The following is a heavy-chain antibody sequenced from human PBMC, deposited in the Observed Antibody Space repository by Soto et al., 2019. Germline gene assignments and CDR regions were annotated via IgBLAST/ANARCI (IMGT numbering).Heavy chain of an antibody. CDR2: IYSGGST. D-gene: IGHD2-2*01. J-gene: IGHJ5*02. V-gene: IGHV3-66*04. CDR3: ARQRSFCSSTSCNWFDP. Sequence: PGGSLRLSCAASRFTVSSNYMSWVRQAPGKGLEWVSVIYSGGSTYYADSVKGRFTISRDNSKNTLYLQMNSLRAEDTAVYYCARQRSFCSSTSCNWFDPWGQGT. CDR1: RFTVSSNY.